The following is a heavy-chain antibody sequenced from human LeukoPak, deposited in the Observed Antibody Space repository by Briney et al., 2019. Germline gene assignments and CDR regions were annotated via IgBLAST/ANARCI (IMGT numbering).Heavy chain of an antibody. V-gene: IGHV1-2*04. CDR3: ARGGREEVPAAPYYYYGMDV. D-gene: IGHD2-2*01. J-gene: IGHJ6*02. Sequence: ASAKVSCKASGYTFTGYYMHWVRQAPGQGLEWMGWINPNSGGTNYAQKFQGWVTMTRDTSISTAYMELSRLRSDDTAVYYCARGGREEVPAAPYYYYGMDVWGQGTTVTVSS. CDR1: GYTFTGYY. CDR2: INPNSGGT.